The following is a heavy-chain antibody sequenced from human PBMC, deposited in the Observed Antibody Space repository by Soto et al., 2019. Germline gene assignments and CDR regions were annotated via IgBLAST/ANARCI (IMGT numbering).Heavy chain of an antibody. J-gene: IGHJ4*02. Sequence: SETLSLTCTVSGGSISSYYWSWIRQPPGKGLEWIGNIYYSGSTNYNPSLKSRVTISVDTSKNQFSLKLSLVTAADTAVYYCARIIAVAGSYYFDYWGQGTLVTVSS. CDR2: IYYSGST. D-gene: IGHD6-19*01. V-gene: IGHV4-59*08. CDR3: ARIIAVAGSYYFDY. CDR1: GGSISSYY.